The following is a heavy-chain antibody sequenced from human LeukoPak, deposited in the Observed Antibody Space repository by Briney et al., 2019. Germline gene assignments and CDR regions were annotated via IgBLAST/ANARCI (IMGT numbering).Heavy chain of an antibody. CDR2: IRYDRSSK. J-gene: IGHJ4*02. CDR3: AKDSHWILFDD. D-gene: IGHD2-2*03. Sequence: PGGSLRLSCAASGFTFSSYGMHWVRQAPGKGLEWVAFIRYDRSSKDYADSVKGRFTISRDNSKNTLYLQMNSLREEDTAVYYCAKDSHWILFDDWGQGTLVTVSS. CDR1: GFTFSSYG. V-gene: IGHV3-30*02.